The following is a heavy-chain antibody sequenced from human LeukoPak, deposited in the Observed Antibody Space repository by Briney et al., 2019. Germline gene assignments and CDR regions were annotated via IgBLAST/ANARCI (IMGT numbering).Heavy chain of an antibody. CDR2: ISYDGNSK. J-gene: IGHJ6*02. CDR3: ARVQPPPTVVTPRYYYYGMDV. Sequence: PGGSLRLSCAASGFTFSSYGMHWVRQAPGKGLEWAAVISYDGNSKYYADSVKGRFTISRDNAKNSLYLQMNSLRDEDTAVYYCARVQPPPTVVTPRYYYYGMDVWGQGTTVTVSS. CDR1: GFTFSSYG. V-gene: IGHV3-30*03. D-gene: IGHD4-23*01.